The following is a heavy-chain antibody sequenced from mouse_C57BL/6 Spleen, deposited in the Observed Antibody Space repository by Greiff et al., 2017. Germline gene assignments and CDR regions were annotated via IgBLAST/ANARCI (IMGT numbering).Heavy chain of an antibody. CDR3: ARDGGTSPYAMDY. D-gene: IGHD2-3*01. V-gene: IGHV5-17*01. J-gene: IGHJ4*01. CDR2: ISSGSSTI. CDR1: GFTFSDYG. Sequence: EVNVVESGGGLVKPGGSLKLSCAASGFTFSDYGMHWVRQAPEKGLEWVAYISSGSSTIYYADTVKGRFTISRDNAKNTLFLQMTSLRSEDTAMYYCARDGGTSPYAMDYWGQGTSVTVSS.